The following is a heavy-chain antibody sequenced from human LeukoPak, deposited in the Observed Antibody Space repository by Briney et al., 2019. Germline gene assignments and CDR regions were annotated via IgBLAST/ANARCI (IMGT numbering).Heavy chain of an antibody. J-gene: IGHJ4*02. V-gene: IGHV3-23*01. D-gene: IGHD6-13*01. CDR2: IRGRGGNT. CDR3: AKDGWESAAAGLNFDY. Sequence: SGGSLRLSCAASGFTFSSYWMNWVRQAPGKGLEWVSGIRGRGGNTYYADSVRGRFTISRDNSKNTLYLQMNSLRAEDTAVYYCAKDGWESAAAGLNFDYWGQGTLVTVSS. CDR1: GFTFSSYW.